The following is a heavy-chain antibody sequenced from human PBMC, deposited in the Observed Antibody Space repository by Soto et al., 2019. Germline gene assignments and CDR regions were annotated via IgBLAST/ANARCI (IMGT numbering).Heavy chain of an antibody. V-gene: IGHV1-46*01. CDR3: ARYDYNGYYFDY. D-gene: IGHD4-4*01. J-gene: IGHJ4*02. CDR1: GYTFSSYY. CDR2: INPSGGGT. Sequence: ASVKVSCKASGYTFSSYYMHWVRQAPGQGYEWMGIINPSGGGTTYAQKFQGRVTMTRDTSTSTVYMELSSLRSEDTAVYYCARYDYNGYYFDYWGQGTPVTVSS.